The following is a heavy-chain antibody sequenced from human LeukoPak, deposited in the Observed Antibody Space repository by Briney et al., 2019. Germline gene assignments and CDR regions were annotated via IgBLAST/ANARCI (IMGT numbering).Heavy chain of an antibody. V-gene: IGHV3-30*02. CDR1: GFTCSSYG. D-gene: IGHD3-3*01. Sequence: GGSLRLSCAASGFTCSSYGMHWVRQAPGKGLEWVAFIRYDGSNKYYADSVKGRFTISRDNSKNTLYLQMNSLRAEDTAVYYCAKDAVPDFGEVIPPYYFDYWGQGTLVTVSS. CDR2: IRYDGSNK. CDR3: AKDAVPDFGEVIPPYYFDY. J-gene: IGHJ4*02.